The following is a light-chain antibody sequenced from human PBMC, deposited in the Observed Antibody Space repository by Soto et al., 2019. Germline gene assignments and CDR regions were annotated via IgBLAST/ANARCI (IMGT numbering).Light chain of an antibody. J-gene: IGKJ5*01. CDR2: GAS. Sequence: EVVMRQSPATLSVSPGEGATLSCRASQSISSSKSAWYQQNPGQAPRLLMYGASNRATGIPDRFSGSGSGRDFTLTISGLEPEDFAVYYCQQYGSSPLISFGQGTRLEIK. V-gene: IGKV3-20*01. CDR1: QSISSSK. CDR3: QQYGSSPLIS.